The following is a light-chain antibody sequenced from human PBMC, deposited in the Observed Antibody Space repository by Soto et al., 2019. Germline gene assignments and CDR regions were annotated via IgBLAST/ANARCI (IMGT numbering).Light chain of an antibody. V-gene: IGKV1-33*01. CDR2: GAS. J-gene: IGKJ3*01. Sequence: DIQMPQSPSSLSASVGDRVTITCQASQDIHQYLNWYQQKPGKPPNLLIYGASTLETGVPSRFSGRGSGTYFTFTISTLQPEDIATYYCQQHEDFPLTFGPGTTVDI. CDR3: QQHEDFPLT. CDR1: QDIHQY.